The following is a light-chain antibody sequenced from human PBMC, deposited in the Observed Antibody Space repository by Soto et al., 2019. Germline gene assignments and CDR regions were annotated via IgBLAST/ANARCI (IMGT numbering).Light chain of an antibody. J-gene: IGKJ4*01. CDR2: DAS. CDR1: QSVSSY. Sequence: EIVLTQSPATLSLSPGERATLSCRASQSVSSYLAWYQQKPGQAPRLLIYDASNRATGIPARFSGSGSGTDFPLTISSLEPEDFAFYYCQQRSNWVTFGGGTKLEIK. CDR3: QQRSNWVT. V-gene: IGKV3-11*01.